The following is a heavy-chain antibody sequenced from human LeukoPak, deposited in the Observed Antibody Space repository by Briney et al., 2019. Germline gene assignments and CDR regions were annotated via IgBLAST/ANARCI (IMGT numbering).Heavy chain of an antibody. D-gene: IGHD3-10*01. CDR3: ARAGNYYFEY. V-gene: IGHV3-74*01. CDR2: INSDGSTT. J-gene: IGHJ4*02. CDR1: GFTFRTYW. Sequence: GGSLRLSCAASGFTFRTYWMHWVRQTPGQGLVWVSRINSDGSTTNYADSVKGRFTVSRDSAQNTLHLQMSSLRAEDTAVYYCARAGNYYFEYWGQGALVPVSS.